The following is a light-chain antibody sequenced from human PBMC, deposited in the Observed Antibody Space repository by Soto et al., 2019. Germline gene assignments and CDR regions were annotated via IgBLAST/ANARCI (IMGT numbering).Light chain of an antibody. J-gene: IGLJ2*01. CDR2: EVN. CDR1: TTVVGTYNY. V-gene: IGLV2-14*01. CDR3: SSYTNTGTLVL. Sequence: QSALTQPASVSGSPGQSITISCTGSTTVVGTYNYVSWYQHHPGKAPKLMIYEVNNRPSGISNRFSGSKSGNTASLTVSGLQAEDEADYYCSSYTNTGTLVLFGGGTKLTVL.